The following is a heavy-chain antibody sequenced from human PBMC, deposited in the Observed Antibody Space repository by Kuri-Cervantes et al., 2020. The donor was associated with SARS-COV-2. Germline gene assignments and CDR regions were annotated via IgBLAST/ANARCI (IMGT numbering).Heavy chain of an antibody. Sequence: GGSLRLSCAASGFTVSSNYMSWVRQAPGKGLEWVSAISGSGGSTYYADSVKGRFTISRDNSKNTLYLQMNSLRAEDTAVYYCAKDPEGYYYDSSGYYHYYYYGMDVWGQGTTVTVSS. CDR3: AKDPEGYYYDSSGYYHYYYYGMDV. D-gene: IGHD3-22*01. V-gene: IGHV3-23*01. J-gene: IGHJ6*02. CDR2: ISGSGGST. CDR1: GFTVSSNY.